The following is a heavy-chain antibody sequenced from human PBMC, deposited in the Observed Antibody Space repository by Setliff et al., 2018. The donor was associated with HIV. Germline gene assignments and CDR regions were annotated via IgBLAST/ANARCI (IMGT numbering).Heavy chain of an antibody. Sequence: PGGSLRLSCAASGFTFSYYTMHWIRQTPDNGLEWVAVISYDGNSQYYADSVKGRFTLSRDNFMNTLYLQMNSLRPEDTAVYYCAKGYYGSGTFRYYYYGMDVWGQGTTVTVSS. V-gene: IGHV3-30*01. D-gene: IGHD3-10*01. CDR3: AKGYYGSGTFRYYYYGMDV. CDR2: ISYDGNSQ. J-gene: IGHJ6*02. CDR1: GFTFSYYT.